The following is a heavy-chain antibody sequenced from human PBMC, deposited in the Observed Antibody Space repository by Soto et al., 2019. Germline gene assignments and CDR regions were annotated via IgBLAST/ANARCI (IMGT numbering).Heavy chain of an antibody. CDR1: GYTFTSYA. D-gene: IGHD2-21*02. Sequence: ASVKVSCKASGYTFTSYAMHWVRQAPRQRLEWMGWINAGNGNTYYAQKLQGRVTMTTDTSTSTAYMELRSLRSDDTAVHYCAREYCGGDCYPPDYWGQGTLVTVSS. V-gene: IGHV1-3*01. J-gene: IGHJ4*02. CDR3: AREYCGGDCYPPDY. CDR2: INAGNGNT.